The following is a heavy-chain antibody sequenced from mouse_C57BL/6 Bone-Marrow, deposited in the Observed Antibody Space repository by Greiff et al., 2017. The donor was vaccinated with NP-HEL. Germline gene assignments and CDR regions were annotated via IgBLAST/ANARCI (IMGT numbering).Heavy chain of an antibody. CDR2: ISSGSSTI. D-gene: IGHD1-1*01. CDR1: GFTFSDYG. V-gene: IGHV5-17*01. J-gene: IGHJ3*01. Sequence: VQLKESGGGLVKPGGSLKLSCAASGFTFSDYGMHWVRQAPEKGLEWVAYISSGSSTIYYADTVKGRFTISRDNAKNTLFLQMTSLRSEDTAMYYCANYYGSSYEEAWFAYWGQGTLVTVSA. CDR3: ANYYGSSYEEAWFAY.